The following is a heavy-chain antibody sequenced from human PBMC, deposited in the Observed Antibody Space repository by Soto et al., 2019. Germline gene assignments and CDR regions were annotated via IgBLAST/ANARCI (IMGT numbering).Heavy chain of an antibody. CDR1: GGSISSSSYY. CDR2: IYYSGST. D-gene: IGHD6-13*01. CDR3: VRVAAAGGGNWFDP. Sequence: LSLTCTVSGGSISSSSYYWGWIRQPPGKGLEWIGSIYYSGSTYYNPSLKSRVTISVDTSKNQFSLKLSSVTAADTAVYYCVRVAAAGGGNWFDPWGQGTLVTVSS. V-gene: IGHV4-39*01. J-gene: IGHJ5*02.